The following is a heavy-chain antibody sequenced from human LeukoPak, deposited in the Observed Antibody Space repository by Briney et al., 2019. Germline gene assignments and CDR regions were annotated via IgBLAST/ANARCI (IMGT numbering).Heavy chain of an antibody. CDR1: GLTFSGYA. Sequence: GGSLRLSCAASGLTFSGYAMSWVRQAPGKGLEWVSAISGSGGSTYYADSVKGRFTISRDNSKNTLYLQMNSLRAEDTAVYYCAKDRVTMVRGVIDIDYWGQGTLVTVSS. J-gene: IGHJ4*02. CDR3: AKDRVTMVRGVIDIDY. V-gene: IGHV3-23*01. D-gene: IGHD3-10*01. CDR2: ISGSGGST.